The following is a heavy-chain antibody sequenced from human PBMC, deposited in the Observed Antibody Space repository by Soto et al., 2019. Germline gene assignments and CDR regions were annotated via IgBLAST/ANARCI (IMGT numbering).Heavy chain of an antibody. Sequence: VQLVESGGGVVQPGRSLRLSCAASGFLFDTYGMHWVRQTPGKGLEWVAVISYDGSNKEYADSVKGRFAISRDNSENTLSRQMNNRGGDDTALYYCATSAPWDHWGQGTQVTVSS. V-gene: IGHV3-30*03. CDR3: ATSAPWDH. CDR2: ISYDGSNK. CDR1: GFLFDTYG. J-gene: IGHJ4*02. D-gene: IGHD1-26*01.